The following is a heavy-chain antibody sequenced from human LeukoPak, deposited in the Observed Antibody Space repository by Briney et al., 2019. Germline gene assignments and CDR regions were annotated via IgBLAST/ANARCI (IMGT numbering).Heavy chain of an antibody. D-gene: IGHD1-1*01. CDR1: GFTFTMYT. CDR3: AKGWKTVLFTRDHYIDV. Sequence: GRSLSLSCAASGFTFTMYTTSWVRQAPGKGLEWVSSISSSRSYTYHAHSMKGRLTIARANAKNSPYLQMNSLTREEPSMNSWAKGWKTVLFTRDHYIDVCGKGTTVTISS. J-gene: IGHJ6*03. CDR2: ISSSRSYT. V-gene: IGHV3-21*01.